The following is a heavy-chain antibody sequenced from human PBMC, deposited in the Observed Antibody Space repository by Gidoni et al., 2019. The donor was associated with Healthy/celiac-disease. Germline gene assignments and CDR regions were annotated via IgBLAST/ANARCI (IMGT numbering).Heavy chain of an antibody. Sequence: EVQLVESGGGVVRPGGSLRLSCAASGFTFDDYGISWVRQAPGKGLEWGSGINWNGGSTGYADSVKGRFTISRDNAKNSLYLQMNSLRAEDTALYYCARGGGGITGTSVLGYYYYYYMDVWGKGTTVTVSS. J-gene: IGHJ6*03. CDR1: GFTFDDYG. D-gene: IGHD1-20*01. CDR3: ARGGGGITGTSVLGYYYYYYMDV. CDR2: INWNGGST. V-gene: IGHV3-20*04.